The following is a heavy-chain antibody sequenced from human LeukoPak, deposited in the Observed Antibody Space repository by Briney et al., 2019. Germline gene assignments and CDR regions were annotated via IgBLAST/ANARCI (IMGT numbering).Heavy chain of an antibody. CDR1: GFTFSGYA. J-gene: IGHJ4*02. D-gene: IGHD3-16*01. CDR3: AKTLWGLTLLSSDH. CDR2: LSDSGTST. V-gene: IGHV3-23*01. Sequence: GGSLRLSCAAPGFTFSGYAMSWVRQAPGKGLKWASALSDSGTSTYYADSVKGRFTIYRDNSKNTLYLQMNSLRAEDTAVYYCAKTLWGLTLLSSDHWGQGTLVTVSS.